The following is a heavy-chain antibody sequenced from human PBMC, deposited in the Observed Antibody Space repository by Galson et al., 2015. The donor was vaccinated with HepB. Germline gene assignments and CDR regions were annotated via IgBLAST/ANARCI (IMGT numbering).Heavy chain of an antibody. Sequence: SLRLSCAASGFTFSGSAMHWVRQASGKGLEWVGRIRSKANSYATAYAASVKGRFPISRDDSKNTAYLQMNSLKTEDTAVYYCNAVPKIAARPNYYYMDVWGKGTTVTVSS. CDR1: GFTFSGSA. D-gene: IGHD6-6*01. CDR2: IRSKANSYAT. CDR3: NAVPKIAARPNYYYMDV. J-gene: IGHJ6*03. V-gene: IGHV3-73*01.